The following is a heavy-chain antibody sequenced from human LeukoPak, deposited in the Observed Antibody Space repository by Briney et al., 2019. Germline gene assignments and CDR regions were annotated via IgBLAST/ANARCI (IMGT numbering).Heavy chain of an antibody. D-gene: IGHD3-3*01. CDR1: GFTISSYA. J-gene: IGHJ5*02. CDR2: ISYDGSNK. V-gene: IGHV3-30-3*01. CDR3: ASLYYDFWSGLNWFDP. Sequence: GGSLRLSCAASGFTISSYAMHWVRQAPGKGLEWVAVISYDGSNKYYADSVKGRFTISRDNSKNTLYLQMNSLRAEDTAVYYCASLYYDFWSGLNWFDPWGQGTLVTVSS.